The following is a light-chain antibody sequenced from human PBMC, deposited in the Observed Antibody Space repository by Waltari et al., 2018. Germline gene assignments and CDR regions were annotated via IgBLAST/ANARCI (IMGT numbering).Light chain of an antibody. CDR1: QSVLYSPQNKNY. Sequence: DIVMTQSPDSLAVSLGERATINCKSSQSVLYSPQNKNYLAWYQQKPGQPPKLLIYWAFTRESGVPDRFSGSGSGTDVTLTIDSLQAEDVAVYYCQQYYTSPYTFGQGTKLEIK. J-gene: IGKJ2*01. CDR2: WAF. V-gene: IGKV4-1*01. CDR3: QQYYTSPYT.